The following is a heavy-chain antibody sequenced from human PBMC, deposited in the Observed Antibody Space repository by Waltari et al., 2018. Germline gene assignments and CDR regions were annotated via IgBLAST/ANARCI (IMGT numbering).Heavy chain of an antibody. J-gene: IGHJ3*02. V-gene: IGHV4-34*01. CDR1: GGSFSGYY. D-gene: IGHD3-22*01. CDR2: INHSGST. CDR3: ARGRRGTMIVVVITGDAFDI. Sequence: QVQLQQWGAGLLKPSETLSLTCAVYGGSFSGYYWSWIRQPPGKGLEWIGEINHSGSTNYHPSLKIRVTISVDTSKNQFSLKLSSVTAADTAVYYCARGRRGTMIVVVITGDAFDIWGQGTMVTVSS.